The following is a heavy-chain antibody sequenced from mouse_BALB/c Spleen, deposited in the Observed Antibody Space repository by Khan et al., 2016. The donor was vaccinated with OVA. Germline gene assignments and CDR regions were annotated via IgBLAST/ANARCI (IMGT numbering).Heavy chain of an antibody. D-gene: IGHD3-2*02. CDR1: GYIFTSYW. Sequence: VQLQQSGAELVRPGASVKLSCKTSGYIFTSYWIHWVKQRSGQGLEWIARIYPGTNNTYYNENLKDKATLTADKSSSTVYIQLSSLKSEDSAVYFCAREEALYYFDYWGQGTTLTVSS. J-gene: IGHJ2*01. CDR2: IYPGTNNT. CDR3: AREEALYYFDY. V-gene: IGHV1S132*01.